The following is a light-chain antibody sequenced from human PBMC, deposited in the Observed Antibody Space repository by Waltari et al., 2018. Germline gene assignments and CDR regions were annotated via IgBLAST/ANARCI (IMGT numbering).Light chain of an antibody. J-gene: IGLJ2*01. Sequence: SSELTQDPTVSVALGQTVRITCQGDRLRSYYATWYQQKPGQAPVLVIYVKNSRPSGIPDRFSGSSSGNTASLTITGAQAEDEADYYCNSRDSSGNHRVVFGGGTKLTVL. CDR1: RLRSYY. V-gene: IGLV3-19*01. CDR2: VKN. CDR3: NSRDSSGNHRVV.